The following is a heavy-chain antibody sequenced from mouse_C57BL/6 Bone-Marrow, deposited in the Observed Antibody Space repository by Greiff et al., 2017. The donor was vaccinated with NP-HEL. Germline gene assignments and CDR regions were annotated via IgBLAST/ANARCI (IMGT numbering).Heavy chain of an antibody. V-gene: IGHV1-7*01. D-gene: IGHD1-1*01. CDR3: ARFGYYGSFAWFAY. J-gene: IGHJ3*01. Sequence: VKLMESGAELMKPGASVKLSCKATGYTFTGYWIEWVKQRPGHGLEWIGYINPSSGYTKYNQKFKDKATLTADKSSSTAYMQLSSLTYEDSAVYYCARFGYYGSFAWFAYWGQGTLVTVSA. CDR2: INPSSGYT. CDR1: GYTFTGYW.